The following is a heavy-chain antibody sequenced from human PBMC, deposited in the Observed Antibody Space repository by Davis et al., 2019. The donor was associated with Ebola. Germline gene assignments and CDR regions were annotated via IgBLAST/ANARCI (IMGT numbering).Heavy chain of an antibody. Sequence: GESLKISCAASGFTFSNAWMSWVRQAPGKGLEWVGRIKSKTDGGTTDYAAPVKGRFTISRDDSKNTLYLQMNSLKTEDTAVYYCTTDSPTTSSYQPLLYFPDAFDIWGQGTMVTVSS. CDR2: IKSKTDGGTT. V-gene: IGHV3-15*01. CDR3: TTDSPTTSSYQPLLYFPDAFDI. D-gene: IGHD2-2*02. CDR1: GFTFSNAW. J-gene: IGHJ3*02.